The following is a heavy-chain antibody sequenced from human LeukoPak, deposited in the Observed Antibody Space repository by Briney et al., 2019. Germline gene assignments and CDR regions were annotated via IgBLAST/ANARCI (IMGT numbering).Heavy chain of an antibody. CDR1: GFTFSSYW. D-gene: IGHD3-9*01. CDR3: ARDERDYDILTGYPHPYNWFDP. Sequence: GGSLRLSCAASGFTFSSYWMSWVRQAPGKGLEWVANIKQDGSEKYYVDSVKGRFTISRDNAKNSLYLQMNSLRAEDTAVYYCARDERDYDILTGYPHPYNWFDPWGQGTLVTVSS. V-gene: IGHV3-7*01. CDR2: IKQDGSEK. J-gene: IGHJ5*02.